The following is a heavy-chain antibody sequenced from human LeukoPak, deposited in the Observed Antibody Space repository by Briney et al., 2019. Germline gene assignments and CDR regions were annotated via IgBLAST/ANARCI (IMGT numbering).Heavy chain of an antibody. CDR2: ISSGGSTI. CDR3: ARGVKHPDY. D-gene: IGHD3-22*01. V-gene: IGHV3-48*01. Sequence: GGSLRLSCAASGFTFSSCSMNWVRQAPGKGLEWVSYISSGGSTIYYADTVKGRFTISRDNAKNSLYLQMNSLRAEDTAVYYCARGVKHPDYWGQGTLVTVSS. J-gene: IGHJ4*02. CDR1: GFTFSSCS.